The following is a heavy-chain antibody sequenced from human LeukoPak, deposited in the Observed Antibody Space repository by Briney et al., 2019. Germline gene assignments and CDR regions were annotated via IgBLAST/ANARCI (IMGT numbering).Heavy chain of an antibody. CDR1: GFTFSNYW. CDR3: VRHELAGWFVLFDF. J-gene: IGHJ4*02. Sequence: PGGSLRLSCAASGFTFSNYWMSWVRQAPGKGLEWVANINKDGSEKYYADSVKGRLTISRDNAKKSLFLQMNSLTVEDTAVYHCVRHELAGWFVLFDFWGQGTLVTVSS. CDR2: INKDGSEK. D-gene: IGHD2-15*01. V-gene: IGHV3-7*01.